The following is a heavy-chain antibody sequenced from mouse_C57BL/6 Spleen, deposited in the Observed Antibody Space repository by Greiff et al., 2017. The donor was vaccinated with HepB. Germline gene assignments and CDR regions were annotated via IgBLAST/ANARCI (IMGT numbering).Heavy chain of an antibody. CDR3: ARENYDGPSCAMDY. J-gene: IGHJ4*01. CDR2: IDPSDSET. CDR1: GYTFTSYW. Sequence: VQLQQPGAELVRPGSSVKLSCKASGYTFTSYWMHWVKQRPIQGLEWIGNIDPSDSETHYNQKFKDKATLTVDKSSSTAYMQLSSLTSEDSAVYYCARENYDGPSCAMDYWGQGTSVTVSS. V-gene: IGHV1-52*01. D-gene: IGHD1-1*01.